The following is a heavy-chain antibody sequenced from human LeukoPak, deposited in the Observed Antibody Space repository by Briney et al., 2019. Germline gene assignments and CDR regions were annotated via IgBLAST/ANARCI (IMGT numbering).Heavy chain of an antibody. CDR3: ARLDIAAAGTLYDAFDI. D-gene: IGHD6-13*01. CDR1: GFTFSSYW. CDR2: IYYSGST. J-gene: IGHJ3*02. V-gene: IGHV4-39*01. Sequence: PGGSLRLSCAASGFTFSSYWMHWVRQAPGKGLEWIGSIYYSGSTYYNPSLKSRVTISVDTSKNQFSLKLSSVTAADTAVYYCARLDIAAAGTLYDAFDIWGQGTMVTVSS.